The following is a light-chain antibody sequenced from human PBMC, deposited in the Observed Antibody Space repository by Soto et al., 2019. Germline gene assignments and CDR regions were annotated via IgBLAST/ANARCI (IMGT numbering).Light chain of an antibody. CDR3: QQSYSTPHWT. CDR2: KAS. CDR1: QSISSW. J-gene: IGKJ1*01. Sequence: DIQMTQSPSTLSASVGDRVTITCRASQSISSWLAWYQQKPGKAPKLLIYKASSLESGVPSRFSGSGSGTDFTLTISSLQPEDFATYYCQQSYSTPHWTFGQGTKVDI. V-gene: IGKV1-5*03.